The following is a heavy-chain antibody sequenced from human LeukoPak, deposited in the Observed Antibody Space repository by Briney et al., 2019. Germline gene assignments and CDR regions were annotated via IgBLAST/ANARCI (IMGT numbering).Heavy chain of an antibody. Sequence: SETLSLTCAVYGGSFSGYYWSWIRQPPGKGLEWIGEINHGGSTNYNPSLKSRLTISVDTSKSQFSLKLSSMTAADTAVYYCAKSGGYGLIDKWGQGTLVTVSS. D-gene: IGHD1-26*01. CDR2: INHGGST. V-gene: IGHV4-34*01. CDR3: AKSGGYGLIDK. J-gene: IGHJ4*02. CDR1: GGSFSGYY.